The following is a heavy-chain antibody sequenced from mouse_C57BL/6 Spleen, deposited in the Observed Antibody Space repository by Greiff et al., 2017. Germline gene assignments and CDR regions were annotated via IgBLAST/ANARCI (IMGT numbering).Heavy chain of an antibody. D-gene: IGHD2-12*01. CDR3: ARGYYSRCFDY. V-gene: IGHV1-69*01. Sequence: VQLQQPGAELVMPGASVKLSCKASGYTFTSYSMHWVKQRPGQGLEWIGEFDPSNSYTNYNQKFEDKSTLTGDKSSSTAYMQLRSLTSEDSAVYYCARGYYSRCFDYWGQGTTLTVSS. CDR1: GYTFTSYS. J-gene: IGHJ2*01. CDR2: FDPSNSYT.